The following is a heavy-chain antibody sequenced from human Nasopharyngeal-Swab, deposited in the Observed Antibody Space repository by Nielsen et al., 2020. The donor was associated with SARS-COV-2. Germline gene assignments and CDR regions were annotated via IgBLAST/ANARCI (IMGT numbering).Heavy chain of an antibody. J-gene: IGHJ4*02. D-gene: IGHD3-10*01. CDR3: ARNLMVRGVTSLAFDY. V-gene: IGHV4-59*01. CDR2: IYYSGRT. Sequence: WIRQPPGKGLEWIGFIYYSGRTNYNPSLKSRVTISVDTSKNQFSLKLSSVTAAGTAVYYCARNLMVRGVTSLAFDYWGQGTVVTVSS.